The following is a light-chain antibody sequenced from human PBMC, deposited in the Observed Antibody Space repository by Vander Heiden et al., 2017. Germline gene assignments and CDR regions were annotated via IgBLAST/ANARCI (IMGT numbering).Light chain of an antibody. CDR1: SSNIGADYN. V-gene: IGLV1-40*03. J-gene: IGLJ3*02. CDR3: QAYDSDLDAWV. CDR2: GNF. Sequence: QSAVTQSPSDSGTLGQSVTMSCTGTSSNIGADYNVRWYQRLPGRAPTLLIYGNFKRAARVPDRFSASEAGASTSLNISGVQPDDEADYCCQAYDSDLDAWVFGGGTKLTVL.